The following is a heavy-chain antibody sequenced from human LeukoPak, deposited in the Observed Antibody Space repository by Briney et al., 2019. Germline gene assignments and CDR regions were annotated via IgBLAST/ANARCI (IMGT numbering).Heavy chain of an antibody. CDR2: ILDSGYSK. CDR1: GFTFSSYA. Sequence: GGSLRLSCAASGFTFSSYAMSWVRQAPGKGLEWVSGILDSGYSKYYANSVKGRFTISRDNSNNTLYLQINSLRAEDTAVYYCAKLGGHPLHNYYVGVWGKGTTVAVSS. CDR3: AKLGGHPLHNYYVGV. J-gene: IGHJ6*03. V-gene: IGHV3-23*01. D-gene: IGHD3-16*01.